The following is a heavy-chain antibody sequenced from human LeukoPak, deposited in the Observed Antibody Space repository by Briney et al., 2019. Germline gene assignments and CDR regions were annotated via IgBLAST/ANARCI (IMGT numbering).Heavy chain of an antibody. CDR3: AKSTIRGAPFDY. CDR1: GFTFSPYG. D-gene: IGHD3-10*01. Sequence: GGSLRLSCAASGFTFSPYGMHWVRQAPGKGLEWVAFISYDGSNKYYADSVKGRFTISRDNSKNTLYLQMNSLRAEDTAVYYCAKSTIRGAPFDYWGQGTLVTVSS. V-gene: IGHV3-30*18. J-gene: IGHJ4*02. CDR2: ISYDGSNK.